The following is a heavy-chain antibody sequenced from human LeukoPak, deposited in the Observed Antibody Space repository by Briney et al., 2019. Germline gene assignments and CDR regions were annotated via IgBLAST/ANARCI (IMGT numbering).Heavy chain of an antibody. J-gene: IGHJ6*03. V-gene: IGHV1-46*01. D-gene: IGHD2-21*02. CDR2: INPSGDST. CDR1: GYTFTNYY. Sequence: ASVKVSCKASGYTFTNYYMHWVRQAPGQGLEWMGIINPSGDSTNYAQKFQGRVTMTRDTSTSTVYMELSSLRSEDTAVYYCARAPIPFRLLLYMDVRGKGTTVTISS. CDR3: ARAPIPFRLLLYMDV.